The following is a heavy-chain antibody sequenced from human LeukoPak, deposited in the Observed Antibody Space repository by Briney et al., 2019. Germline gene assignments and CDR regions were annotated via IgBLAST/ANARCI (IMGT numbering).Heavy chain of an antibody. D-gene: IGHD2-15*01. CDR1: GYTFTSYG. CDR3: ARRVVVVVGLLGPVNWFDP. Sequence: ASAKVSCKASGYTFTSYGISWVRQAPGQGLEWMGWIIAYNGNPNYAQKLQGRVTMTTDTSTSTAYMELRSLRSDDTAVDYGARRVVVVVGLLGPVNWFDPWGQGTLVTVSS. V-gene: IGHV1-18*04. CDR2: IIAYNGNP. J-gene: IGHJ5*02.